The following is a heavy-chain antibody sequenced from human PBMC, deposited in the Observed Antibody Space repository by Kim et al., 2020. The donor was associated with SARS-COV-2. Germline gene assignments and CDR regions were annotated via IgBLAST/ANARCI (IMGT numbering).Heavy chain of an antibody. V-gene: IGHV3-9*01. Sequence: GGSLRLSCVASGFTFDDYVIHWIRQAPGKGLEWVSGISWNSGSIDYADSVKGRFTISRDNAKKSLSLQMNSLRPEDTALYYCVKGSGAVAGHFDYWGQGTLVTVSS. J-gene: IGHJ4*02. CDR1: GFTFDDYV. CDR2: ISWNSGSI. D-gene: IGHD6-19*01. CDR3: VKGSGAVAGHFDY.